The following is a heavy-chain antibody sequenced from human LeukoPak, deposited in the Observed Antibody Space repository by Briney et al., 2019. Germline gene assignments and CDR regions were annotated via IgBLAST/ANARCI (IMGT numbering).Heavy chain of an antibody. Sequence: GGSLRLSCAASGFTFSSYWMSWVRQAPGKGLEWVANIKQDGSEKYYVDSVKGRFTISRDNAKNSRYLQMNSLRAEDTAVYYCAREKFYCSGGSCYLNWFDPWGQGTLVTVSS. D-gene: IGHD2-15*01. V-gene: IGHV3-7*03. CDR3: AREKFYCSGGSCYLNWFDP. CDR1: GFTFSSYW. CDR2: IKQDGSEK. J-gene: IGHJ5*02.